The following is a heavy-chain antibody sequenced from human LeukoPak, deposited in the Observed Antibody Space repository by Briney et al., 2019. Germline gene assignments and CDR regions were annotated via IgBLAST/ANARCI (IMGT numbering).Heavy chain of an antibody. D-gene: IGHD6-19*01. Sequence: GGSLRLSCAASGFTFSSYAMSWVRQAPGKGLEWVSAISGSGGSTNYADSVKGRFTISRDNSKNTLYLQMNSLRAEDTAVYYCAKASSQIAVAGTVDYWGQGTLVTVSS. CDR2: ISGSGGST. CDR3: AKASSQIAVAGTVDY. CDR1: GFTFSSYA. V-gene: IGHV3-23*01. J-gene: IGHJ4*02.